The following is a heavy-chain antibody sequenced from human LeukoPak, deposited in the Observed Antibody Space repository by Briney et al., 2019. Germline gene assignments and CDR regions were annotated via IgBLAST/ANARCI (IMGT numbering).Heavy chain of an antibody. CDR2: MNPNSGNT. Sequence: ASVKVSCKASGYTFTSYDINWVRQATGQGLEWMGWMNPNSGNTGYAQKFQGRVTITRNTSISTAYMELSSLRSEDTAVYYCARAKSQYDFWSGYRPYYYYYMDVWGKGTTVTVSS. D-gene: IGHD3-3*01. J-gene: IGHJ6*03. CDR1: GYTFTSYD. CDR3: ARAKSQYDFWSGYRPYYYYYMDV. V-gene: IGHV1-8*01.